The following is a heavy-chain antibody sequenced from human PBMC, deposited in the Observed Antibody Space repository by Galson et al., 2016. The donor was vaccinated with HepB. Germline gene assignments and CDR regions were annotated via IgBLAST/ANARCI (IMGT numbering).Heavy chain of an antibody. V-gene: IGHV3-23*01. CDR1: GFTFKSYA. Sequence: SLRLSCAASGFTFKSYAMSWVRQAPGKGLEWVSGITDSGHNTYYADSVMGRFTISGNNSNNTLYLQMNSRRAEDTAVYYCAKREDPSVGDDFLSGYSMGVWGKGTTVTVSS. CDR2: ITDSGHNT. J-gene: IGHJ6*04. D-gene: IGHD3-3*01. CDR3: AKREDPSVGDDFLSGYSMGV.